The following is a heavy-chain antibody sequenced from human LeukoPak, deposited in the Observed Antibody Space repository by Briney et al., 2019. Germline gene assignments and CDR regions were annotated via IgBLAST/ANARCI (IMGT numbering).Heavy chain of an antibody. Sequence: PGGSLRLSCAASGFTFSNYGMHWVRQAPGKGLEWVALIWYDGSNKYYADSVKGRLTISRDNSKNTLYLQVNSLRAEDTAVYYCAREGPRGNSQFDYWGQGTLVTVSS. J-gene: IGHJ4*02. CDR3: AREGPRGNSQFDY. V-gene: IGHV3-33*01. D-gene: IGHD2/OR15-2a*01. CDR1: GFTFSNYG. CDR2: IWYDGSNK.